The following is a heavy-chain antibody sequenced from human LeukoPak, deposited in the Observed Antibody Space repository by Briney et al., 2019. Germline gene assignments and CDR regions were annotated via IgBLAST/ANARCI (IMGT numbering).Heavy chain of an antibody. J-gene: IGHJ4*01. D-gene: IGHD2-21*02. CDR3: AKSDGYGLIDY. Sequence: SETLSLTCTVSGVSISSSNYYWGWIRQPPGKGLEWIGNIYSSASTYFNTSLKSRVTISIDTSKNQVSLKMSSVTAADTAVYYCAKSDGYGLIDYWGKGTLVTVSS. CDR2: IYSSAST. V-gene: IGHV4-39*01. CDR1: GVSISSSNYY.